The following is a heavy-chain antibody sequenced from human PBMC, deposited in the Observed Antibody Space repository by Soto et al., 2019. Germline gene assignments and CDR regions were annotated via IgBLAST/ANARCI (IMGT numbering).Heavy chain of an antibody. CDR3: ARHFGAVAVGISP. CDR2: LYPGDSDT. V-gene: IGHV5-51*01. D-gene: IGHD6-19*01. Sequence: GQSLKISCKGSGYSFTSYWIGWVRKIPGKGLEWMGILYPGDSDTRYSPSFQGQVTISADKSISTAYLQWSSLKASDTAMYYGARHFGAVAVGISPRGQGTLVIVAS. J-gene: IGHJ5*02. CDR1: GYSFTSYW.